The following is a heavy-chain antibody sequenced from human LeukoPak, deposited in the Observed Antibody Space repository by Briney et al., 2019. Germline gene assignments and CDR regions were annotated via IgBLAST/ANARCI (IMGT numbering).Heavy chain of an antibody. CDR3: AKADISLGMKTAFNM. J-gene: IGHJ3*02. CDR2: ISFDGTDK. V-gene: IGHV3-30*04. Sequence: QTGGSLRLSCAASGFTFSSYSMHWVRQAPGKGLEWVALISFDGTDKYYADSVRGRFTISRDNSKKTLFLQLNSLRGDDTAVYYCAKADISLGMKTAFNMWGRGTMVAVSS. D-gene: IGHD7-27*01. CDR1: GFTFSSYS.